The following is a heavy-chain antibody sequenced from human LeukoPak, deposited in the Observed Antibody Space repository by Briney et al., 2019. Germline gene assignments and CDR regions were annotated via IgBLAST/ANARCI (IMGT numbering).Heavy chain of an antibody. CDR3: ARRKRSSSWPSFDY. CDR2: IYQSGSA. V-gene: IGHV4-30-2*01. J-gene: IGHJ4*02. CDR1: GASVSSIGYS. Sequence: SETLSLTCGVSGASVSSIGYSWSWIRQPPGRGLEWIGYIYQSGSASYNPSLQSRVTISIDKSKNQFSLNLNSVTAADTAVYYCARRKRSSSWPSFDYWGQGTLVTVSS. D-gene: IGHD6-13*01.